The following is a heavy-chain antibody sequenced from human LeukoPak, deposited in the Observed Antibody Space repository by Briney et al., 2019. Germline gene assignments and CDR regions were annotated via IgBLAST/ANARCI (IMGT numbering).Heavy chain of an antibody. CDR1: GGAISSGDYY. Sequence: SETLSLTCTVSGGAISSGDYYWSWIRQPPGKGLEWIGYIYYSGSTYYNPSLKSRVTISVDTSKNQFSLKLSSVTAADTAVYYCARATYYYGSGSSTWDYWGQGTLVTVSS. CDR2: IYYSGST. J-gene: IGHJ4*02. CDR3: ARATYYYGSGSSTWDY. V-gene: IGHV4-30-4*01. D-gene: IGHD3-10*01.